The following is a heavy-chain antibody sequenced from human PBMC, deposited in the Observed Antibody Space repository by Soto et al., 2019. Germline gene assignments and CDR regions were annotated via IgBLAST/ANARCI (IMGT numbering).Heavy chain of an antibody. V-gene: IGHV3-33*01. CDR3: ARDLTTVTTGGMDV. D-gene: IGHD4-4*01. J-gene: IGHJ6*02. CDR2: IWYDGSNK. Sequence: QVQLVESGGGVVQPGRSLRLSCAASGFTFSSYGMHWVRQAPGKGLEWVAVIWYDGSNKYYADSVKGRFTISRDNSKNTLYLPMNILGAEDTAVYYCARDLTTVTTGGMDVWGQGTTVTVSS. CDR1: GFTFSSYG.